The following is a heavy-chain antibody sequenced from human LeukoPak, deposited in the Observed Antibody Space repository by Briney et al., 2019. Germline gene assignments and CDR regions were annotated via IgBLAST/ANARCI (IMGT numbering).Heavy chain of an antibody. V-gene: IGHV3-48*03. CDR1: GFTFDDYA. CDR3: ARSSGWYHRGPDYYYYYMDV. D-gene: IGHD6-19*01. J-gene: IGHJ6*03. CDR2: ISSSGSTI. Sequence: GGSLRLSCAASGFTFDDYAMHWVRQAPGKGLEWVSYISSSGSTIYYADSVKGRFTISRDNAKNSLYLQMNSLRAEDTAVYYCARSSGWYHRGPDYYYYYMDVWGKGTTVTVS.